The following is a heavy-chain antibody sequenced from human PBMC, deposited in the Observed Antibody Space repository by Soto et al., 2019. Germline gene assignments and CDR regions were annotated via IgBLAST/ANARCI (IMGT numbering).Heavy chain of an antibody. J-gene: IGHJ5*02. V-gene: IGHV4-4*07. CDR1: GGSIMSYY. CDR3: ARYTRITTLFDP. CDR2: IYTTGST. D-gene: IGHD3-3*01. Sequence: SETLSLTCSVSGGSIMSYYWTWIRQAAGKGQEWIGRIYTTGSTNYNPSLKGRVTMSVDTSKNQFSLRLSSVTAADTAVYYCARYTRITTLFDPWGQGTLVTVSS.